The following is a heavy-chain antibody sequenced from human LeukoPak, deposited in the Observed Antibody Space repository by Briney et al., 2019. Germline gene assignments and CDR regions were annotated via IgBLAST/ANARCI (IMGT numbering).Heavy chain of an antibody. J-gene: IGHJ4*02. CDR3: ARESGQSVDTAMARGFDY. Sequence: PVASVKVSCKASGGTFSSYAISWVRQAPGQGLEWMGGIIPIFGTANYAQKFQGRVTITADESTSTAYMELSSLRSEDTAVYYCARESGQSVDTAMARGFDYWGQGTLVTVSS. CDR2: IIPIFGTA. V-gene: IGHV1-69*13. D-gene: IGHD5-18*01. CDR1: GGTFSSYA.